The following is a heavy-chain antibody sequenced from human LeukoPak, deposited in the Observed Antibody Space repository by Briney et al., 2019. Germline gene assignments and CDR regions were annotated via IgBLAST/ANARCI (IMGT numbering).Heavy chain of an antibody. CDR2: INPNSGGT. Sequence: ASVKVSCKASGYTFTGYYMHWVRQAPGQGLEWMGWINPNSGGTNYAQKFQGWVTMTRDTSISTAYMELSRLRSDDTAVYYCARDLTMIVGETNPFDYWGQGTLVTVSS. D-gene: IGHD3-22*01. J-gene: IGHJ4*02. CDR3: ARDLTMIVGETNPFDY. CDR1: GYTFTGYY. V-gene: IGHV1-2*04.